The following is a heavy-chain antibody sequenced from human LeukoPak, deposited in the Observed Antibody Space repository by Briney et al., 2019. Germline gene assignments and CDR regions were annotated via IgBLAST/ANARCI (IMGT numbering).Heavy chain of an antibody. CDR1: GLTISKYA. CDR3: AKDPNGDYIGAFDN. V-gene: IGHV3-23*01. CDR2: IRAGGANT. D-gene: IGHD4-17*01. Sequence: GGSLRLSCAASGLTISKYAMTWVRQAPGKGLEWVSAIRAGGANTYYADSVKGRFTISRDNSKNTLYLQMNGLRAEDTAVYYCAKDPNGDYIGAFDNWGQGTMVTVSS. J-gene: IGHJ3*02.